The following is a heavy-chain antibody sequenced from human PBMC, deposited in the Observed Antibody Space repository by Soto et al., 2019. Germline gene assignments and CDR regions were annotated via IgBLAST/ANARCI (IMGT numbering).Heavy chain of an antibody. J-gene: IGHJ4*02. V-gene: IGHV4-59*01. Sequence: SETLSLSCTVSGGYISSYYWTWIRQPPGKGLKWIGYIYYSGSTNYNPSLKSRVTMSIDTSKNQFSLKLSSVSAADTAVYYCARAFGSTMPSLFWGQGTLVTVS. CDR3: ARAFGSTMPSLF. CDR2: IYYSGST. CDR1: GGYISSYY. D-gene: IGHD2-2*01.